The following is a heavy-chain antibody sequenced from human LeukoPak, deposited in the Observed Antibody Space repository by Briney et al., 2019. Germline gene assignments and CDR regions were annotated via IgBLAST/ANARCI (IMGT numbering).Heavy chain of an antibody. D-gene: IGHD4-11*01. J-gene: IGHJ4*02. CDR3: ARWGYYSNYDY. Sequence: PGGSLRLSCAASGFTFSSFAMHWVRQAPGKQLEYVSAINNNGDITYYANSVKGRFTISRDNSKNTLYLQMGSLRAEDMAVYYCARWGYYSNYDYWGQGTLVTVSS. V-gene: IGHV3-64*01. CDR2: INNNGDIT. CDR1: GFTFSSFA.